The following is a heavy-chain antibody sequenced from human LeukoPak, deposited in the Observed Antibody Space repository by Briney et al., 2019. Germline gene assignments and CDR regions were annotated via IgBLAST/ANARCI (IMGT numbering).Heavy chain of an antibody. V-gene: IGHV5-51*01. Sequence: GESLKISCKGSGYSFTTYWVAWVRQMPGKGLEWMGMISPGDFDTRYSPSFKGQVTISADKSISTAYLQWSSLKASDTAIYYCARLQGGMDVWGQGTTVTVSS. CDR1: GYSFTTYW. CDR3: ARLQGGMDV. CDR2: ISPGDFDT. J-gene: IGHJ6*02.